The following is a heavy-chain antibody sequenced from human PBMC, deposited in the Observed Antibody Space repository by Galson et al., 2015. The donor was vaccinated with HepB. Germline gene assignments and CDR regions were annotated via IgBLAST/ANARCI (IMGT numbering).Heavy chain of an antibody. J-gene: IGHJ4*02. V-gene: IGHV3-74*01. CDR2: TSPDGSET. CDR1: GFSFNTHW. CDR3: SGGGVWAFDS. D-gene: IGHD5/OR15-5a*01. Sequence: SLRLSCAASGFSFNTHWMYWVHQGPGKVLVWVGSTSPDGSETYYADSAKGRFTISRDNAENTLYLQMNSLRAEDTAVYYCSGGGVWAFDSWGQGT.